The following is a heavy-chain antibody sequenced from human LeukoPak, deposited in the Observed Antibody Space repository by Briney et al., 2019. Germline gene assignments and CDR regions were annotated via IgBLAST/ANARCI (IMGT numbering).Heavy chain of an antibody. Sequence: ASVKVSCKASGYTFTSYGISWVRQAPGQGLEWMGWISAYNGNTNYAQKLQGRVTMTTDTSTSTAYMELRSLRSDDTAVYYCARDYPNLKRNYVLNYYGMDVWGQGTTVTVSS. V-gene: IGHV1-18*01. CDR2: ISAYNGNT. CDR1: GYTFTSYG. J-gene: IGHJ6*02. CDR3: ARDYPNLKRNYVLNYYGMDV. D-gene: IGHD1-7*01.